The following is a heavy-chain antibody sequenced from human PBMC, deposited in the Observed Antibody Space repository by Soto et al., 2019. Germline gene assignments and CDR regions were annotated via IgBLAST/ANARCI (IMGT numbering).Heavy chain of an antibody. CDR1: GGSISSYY. J-gene: IGHJ3*02. V-gene: IGHV4-59*01. CDR2: IYYNGST. Sequence: SETLSLTCTVSGGSISSYYWSWIRQPPGKGLEWIGYIYYNGSTNYNPSLKSRVTISVDTSKKQFSLRLSSVIAADTAVYYCARNQFGEHAFDIWGQGTMVTVSS. D-gene: IGHD3-10*01. CDR3: ARNQFGEHAFDI.